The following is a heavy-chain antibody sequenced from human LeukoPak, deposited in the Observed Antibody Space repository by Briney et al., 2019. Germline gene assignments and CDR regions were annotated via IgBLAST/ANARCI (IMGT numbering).Heavy chain of an antibody. J-gene: IGHJ4*02. D-gene: IGHD2-2*01. Sequence: GASVKVSCKVSGYTLTELSMHWVRQAPGKGLEWMGGFDPEDGETIYAQKFQGRVTMTEDTSTDTAYMELSSLRSEDTAVYYCATDVDYTGYCSSTSCYEFDYWGQGTLVTVSS. CDR2: FDPEDGET. CDR1: GYTLTELS. V-gene: IGHV1-24*01. CDR3: ATDVDYTGYCSSTSCYEFDY.